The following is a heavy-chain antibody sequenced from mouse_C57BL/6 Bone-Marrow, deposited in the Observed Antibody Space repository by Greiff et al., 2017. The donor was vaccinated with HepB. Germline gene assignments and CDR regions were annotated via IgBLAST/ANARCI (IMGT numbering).Heavy chain of an antibody. Sequence: EVKVVESGGGLVKPGGSLKLSCAASGFTFSSYAMSWVRQTPEKRLEWVATISDGGSYTYYPDNVKGRFTISRDNAKNNLYLQMSHLKSEDPAMYYCARDSNEDYWGQGTTLTVSS. CDR3: ARDSNEDY. CDR2: ISDGGSYT. CDR1: GFTFSSYA. D-gene: IGHD2-5*01. V-gene: IGHV5-4*01. J-gene: IGHJ2*01.